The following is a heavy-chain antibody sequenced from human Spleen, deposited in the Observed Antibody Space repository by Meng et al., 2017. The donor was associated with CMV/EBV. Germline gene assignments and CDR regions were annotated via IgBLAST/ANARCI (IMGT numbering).Heavy chain of an antibody. V-gene: IGHV3-72*01. CDR3: AREYCSSTSCYFRTLYHFDY. D-gene: IGHD2-2*01. CDR2: TRNKANSYTT. J-gene: IGHJ4*02. Sequence: MSWVRPAQGKGLEWVGRTRNKANSYTTEYAASVKGRFTISRDDSKNSLYLQMNSLKTEDTAVYYCAREYCSSTSCYFRTLYHFDYWGQGTLVTVSS.